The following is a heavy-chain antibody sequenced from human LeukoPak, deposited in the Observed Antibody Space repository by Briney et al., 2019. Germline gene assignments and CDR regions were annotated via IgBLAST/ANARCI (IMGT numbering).Heavy chain of an antibody. CDR1: GGSISSYY. CDR2: IYYSGST. CDR3: ARAIVVVPAAIGWFDP. Sequence: SETLSLTCTVSGGSISSYYWSWIRQPPGKGLEWIGYIYYSGSTNYNPSPKSRVTISVDTSKNQFSLKLSSVTAADTAVYYCARAIVVVPAAIGWFDPWGQGTLVTVSS. J-gene: IGHJ5*02. V-gene: IGHV4-59*01. D-gene: IGHD2-2*02.